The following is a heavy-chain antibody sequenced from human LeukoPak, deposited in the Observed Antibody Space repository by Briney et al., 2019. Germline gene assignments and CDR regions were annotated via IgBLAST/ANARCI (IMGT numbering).Heavy chain of an antibody. CDR2: INPRGGSA. D-gene: IGHD3-10*01. Sequence: ASVKVSCKASGGTFSSYAISWVRQAPGQGLEWMGIINPRGGSATSAQKFQGRVTLTRDTSTSTVYMELSSLRSEDTAVYHCARDYHGSGSLTTFDYWGQGTLVTVSS. CDR1: GGTFSSYA. V-gene: IGHV1-46*01. CDR3: ARDYHGSGSLTTFDY. J-gene: IGHJ4*02.